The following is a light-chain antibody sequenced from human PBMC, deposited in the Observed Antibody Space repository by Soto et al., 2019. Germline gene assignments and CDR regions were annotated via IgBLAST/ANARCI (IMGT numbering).Light chain of an antibody. CDR2: GAS. CDR1: QSVSSSY. Sequence: EIVLTQSPGTLSLSPGERATLSCRASQSVSSSYLAWYQQKPGQAPRLLIYGASTRATGIAARFSGSGSGTEFTLTISSLQSEDFAVYYCQQYGSSRWTFGQGTKVDIK. J-gene: IGKJ1*01. CDR3: QQYGSSRWT. V-gene: IGKV3-20*01.